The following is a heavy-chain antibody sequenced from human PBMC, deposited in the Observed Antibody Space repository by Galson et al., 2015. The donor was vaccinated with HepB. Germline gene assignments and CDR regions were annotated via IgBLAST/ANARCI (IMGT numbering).Heavy chain of an antibody. D-gene: IGHD3-3*01. Sequence: SLRLSCAASGFTFSSYDMNWVRQAPGKGLEWVSYISSSSSSIYYADSVKGRFTISRDNAKNSLYLQMNSLRAEDTAVYYCATFDFWSDYYVDTFDYWGQGTLVTVSS. V-gene: IGHV3-21*05. CDR1: GFTFSSYD. J-gene: IGHJ4*02. CDR2: ISSSSSSI. CDR3: ATFDFWSDYYVDTFDY.